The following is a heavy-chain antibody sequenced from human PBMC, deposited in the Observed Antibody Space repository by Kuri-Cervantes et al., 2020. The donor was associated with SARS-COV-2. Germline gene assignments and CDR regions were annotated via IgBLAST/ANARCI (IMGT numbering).Heavy chain of an antibody. Sequence: SVKVSCKASGGTFSSYAISWVRQAPGQGLEWMGGIIPIFGTANYAQKFQGRVTITADESTRTAYMELSSLRSEDTAVYYCAREPRTLSSSWYWDWGQGTLVTVSS. CDR2: IIPIFGTA. D-gene: IGHD6-13*01. V-gene: IGHV1-69*13. CDR1: GGTFSSYA. J-gene: IGHJ4*02. CDR3: AREPRTLSSSWYWD.